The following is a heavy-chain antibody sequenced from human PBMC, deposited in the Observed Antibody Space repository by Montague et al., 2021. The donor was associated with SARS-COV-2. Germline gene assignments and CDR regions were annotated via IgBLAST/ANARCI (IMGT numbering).Heavy chain of an antibody. CDR2: INHSGST. J-gene: IGHJ4*02. D-gene: IGHD6-19*01. CDR1: GGSISSYY. Sequence: SETLSLTCTVSGGSISSYYWSWIRRPPGKGLEWIGEINHSGSTNYNPSLKSRVTISVDTSKNQFSLKLSSVTAADTAMYYCARGSRQWLVRPPHYYYFDYWGQGTLVTVSS. V-gene: IGHV4-34*01. CDR3: ARGSRQWLVRPPHYYYFDY.